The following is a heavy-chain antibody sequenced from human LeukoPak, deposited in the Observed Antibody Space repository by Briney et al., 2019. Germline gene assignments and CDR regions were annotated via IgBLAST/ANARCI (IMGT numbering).Heavy chain of an antibody. V-gene: IGHV4-38-2*01. CDR3: ARHAPNMVRGVTIDY. CDR2: IYHSGST. CDR1: GYSISSGYY. D-gene: IGHD3-10*01. Sequence: PSETLTLTCAVSGYSISSGYYRGWIRQPPGEGLEWIGSIYHSGSTYYNPSLKSRVTISIDTSKNQFSLKLSSVTAADTAVYYCARHAPNMVRGVTIDYWGQGTLVTVSS. J-gene: IGHJ4*02.